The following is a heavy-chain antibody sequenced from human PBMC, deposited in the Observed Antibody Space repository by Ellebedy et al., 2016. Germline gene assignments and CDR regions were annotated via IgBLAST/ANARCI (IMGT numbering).Heavy chain of an antibody. J-gene: IGHJ4*02. D-gene: IGHD3-10*01. Sequence: ASVKVSCXASGYTFTSYYMHWVRQAPGQGLEWMGIINPSGGSTSYAQKFQGWVTMTRDTSISTAYMELSRLRSDDTAVYYCARVNYGSGSYSYYFDYWGQGTLVTVSS. V-gene: IGHV1-46*01. CDR3: ARVNYGSGSYSYYFDY. CDR1: GYTFTSYY. CDR2: INPSGGST.